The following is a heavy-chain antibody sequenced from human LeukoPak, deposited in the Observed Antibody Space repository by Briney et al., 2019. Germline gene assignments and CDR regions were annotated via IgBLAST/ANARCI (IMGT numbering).Heavy chain of an antibody. V-gene: IGHV4-39*01. D-gene: IGHD3-22*01. CDR2: IYYSGST. Sequence: SETLSLTCTVSGDSISNSGYYWGWLRQPPGKGLEWIGSIYYSGSTYYNPSLKSRVTISVDTSKNQFSLKLSSVTAADTAVYYCARHSFGLYYDSRGLDIWGQGTMVTVSS. CDR1: GDSISNSGYY. CDR3: ARHSFGLYYDSRGLDI. J-gene: IGHJ3*02.